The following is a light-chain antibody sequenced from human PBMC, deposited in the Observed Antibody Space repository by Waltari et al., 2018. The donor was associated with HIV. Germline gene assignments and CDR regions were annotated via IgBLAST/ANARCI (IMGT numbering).Light chain of an antibody. J-gene: IGLJ1*01. CDR2: EVK. Sequence: QSALTQPPSVSASPGQSVTISCTGTSSDIGSYNRVSWYLQPPGTAPRIIIYEVKNRPAAVPDRFSASKAGNPASLTISGLQAEDEADYYCSSYKNNNTIVFGTGTKVTVL. CDR3: SSYKNNNTIV. CDR1: SSDIGSYNR. V-gene: IGLV2-18*02.